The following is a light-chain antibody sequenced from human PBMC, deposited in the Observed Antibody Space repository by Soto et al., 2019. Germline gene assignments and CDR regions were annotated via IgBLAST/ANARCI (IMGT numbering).Light chain of an antibody. J-gene: IGLJ1*01. V-gene: IGLV2-14*03. CDR2: DVS. Sequence: QSVLTQPASVSGSPGQSIAISCTGTSSYVGGYNYVSWYQQHPGKAPKLMIYDVSNRPSGVSNRFSGSKSGNTASLTISGLQAEDEADYYCCSYTTSSTYVFGTGTRSPS. CDR3: CSYTTSSTYV. CDR1: SSYVGGYNY.